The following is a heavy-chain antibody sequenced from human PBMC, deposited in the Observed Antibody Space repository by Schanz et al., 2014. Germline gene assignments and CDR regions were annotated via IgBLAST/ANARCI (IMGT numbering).Heavy chain of an antibody. CDR2: IYTSGST. D-gene: IGHD3-3*01. Sequence: QVQLQESGPGLVKSSETLSLTCTVSGGSISSFYWGWIRQPAGKGLEWIGRIYTSGSTNYNPSLKSRFPMPLDTSKNQFSLKLSSVAAADTAVYYCARDRGYDFSFDPWGQGTLVTVSS. V-gene: IGHV4-4*07. CDR3: ARDRGYDFSFDP. J-gene: IGHJ5*02. CDR1: GGSISSFY.